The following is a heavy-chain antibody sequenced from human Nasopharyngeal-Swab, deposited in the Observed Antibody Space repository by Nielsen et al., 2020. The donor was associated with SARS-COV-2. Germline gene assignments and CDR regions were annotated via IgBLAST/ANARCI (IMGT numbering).Heavy chain of an antibody. D-gene: IGHD1-26*01. Sequence: GSLRLSCAASGFTFSSYEMNWVRQAPGKGLEWVSYISSSGSTIYYADSVKGRFTISRDNAKNSLYLQMNSLRAEDTAVYYCARGRARIVGATDFDYWGQGTLVTVSS. CDR1: GFTFSSYE. CDR3: ARGRARIVGATDFDY. V-gene: IGHV3-48*03. CDR2: ISSSGSTI. J-gene: IGHJ4*02.